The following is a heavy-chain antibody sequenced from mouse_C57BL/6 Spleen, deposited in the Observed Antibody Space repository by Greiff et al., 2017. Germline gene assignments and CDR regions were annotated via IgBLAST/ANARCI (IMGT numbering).Heavy chain of an antibody. CDR1: GFTFSSYA. D-gene: IGHD1-1*01. J-gene: IGHJ2*01. Sequence: EVQVVESGGGLVKPGGSLKLSCAASGFTFSSYAMSWVRQTPEKRLEWVATISDGGSYTYYPDNVKGRFTISRDNAKNNLYLQMSHLKSEDTAMYYCARDPYGSTFDYWGQGTTLTVSS. CDR2: ISDGGSYT. V-gene: IGHV5-4*01. CDR3: ARDPYGSTFDY.